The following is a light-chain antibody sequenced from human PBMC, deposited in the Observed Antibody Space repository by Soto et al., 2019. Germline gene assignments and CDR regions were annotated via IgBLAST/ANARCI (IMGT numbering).Light chain of an antibody. Sequence: QSALTQPASVSGSPGQSITISCTGTLSDVGVYNYVSWYQQHPGKAPKLMIYDFNNRPSGVSNRFSGSKSGNTASLTISGLQAEDEADYDCSSYTSSSPRVFGTGTTLTVL. CDR1: LSDVGVYNY. CDR2: DFN. V-gene: IGLV2-14*01. J-gene: IGLJ1*01. CDR3: SSYTSSSPRV.